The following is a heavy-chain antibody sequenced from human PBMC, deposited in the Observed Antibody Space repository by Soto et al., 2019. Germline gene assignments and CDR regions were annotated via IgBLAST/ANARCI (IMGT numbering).Heavy chain of an antibody. Sequence: SESLSLTCTVSGGSISSYYWSWIRQPPGKGLEWIGYIYYSGGTNYNPSLKSRVTISVDTSKNQFSLKLSSVTAADTAVYYCGRGDTAMVRRYWFDPWGQGTLVTVSS. CDR2: IYYSGGT. V-gene: IGHV4-59*01. D-gene: IGHD5-18*01. CDR3: GRGDTAMVRRYWFDP. CDR1: GGSISSYY. J-gene: IGHJ5*02.